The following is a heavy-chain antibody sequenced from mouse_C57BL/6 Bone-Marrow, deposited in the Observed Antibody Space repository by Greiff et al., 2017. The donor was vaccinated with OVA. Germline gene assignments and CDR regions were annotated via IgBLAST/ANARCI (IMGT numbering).Heavy chain of an antibody. D-gene: IGHD1-1*01. CDR1: GFTFSDYY. CDR3: ASRSYDY. J-gene: IGHJ2*01. CDR2: ISNGGGST. V-gene: IGHV5-12*01. Sequence: EVQGVESGGGLVQPGGSLKLSCAASGFTFSDYYMYWVRQTPEKRLEWVAYISNGGGSTYYPDTVKGRFTISRDNAKNTLYLQMSRLKSEDTAMYYCASRSYDYWGQGTTLTVSS.